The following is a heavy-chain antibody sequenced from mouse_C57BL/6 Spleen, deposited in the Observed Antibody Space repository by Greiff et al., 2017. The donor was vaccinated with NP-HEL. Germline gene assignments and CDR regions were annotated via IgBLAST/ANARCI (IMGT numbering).Heavy chain of an antibody. CDR1: GYAFTNYL. CDR2: INPGSGGT. J-gene: IGHJ4*01. D-gene: IGHD1-1*01. V-gene: IGHV1-54*01. Sequence: QVQLQQSGAELVRPGTSVKVSCKASGYAFTNYLIEWVKQRPGQGLEWIGVINPGSGGTNYNEKFKGKATLTADKSSSTAYMQLSSLTSEDSAVYFCARRYYGSRGYAMDYWGQGTSVTVSS. CDR3: ARRYYGSRGYAMDY.